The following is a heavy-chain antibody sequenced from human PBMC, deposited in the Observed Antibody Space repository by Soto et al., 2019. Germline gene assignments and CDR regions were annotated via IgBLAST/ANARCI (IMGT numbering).Heavy chain of an antibody. CDR1: GYSFTSYW. CDR2: IDPSDSYT. Sequence: PGESLKISCKGSGYSFTSYWISWVRQMPGKGLEWMGRIDPSDSYTNYSPSFQGHVTISADKSISTAYLQWSSLKASDTAMYFCARGDYYDSSGYYSDYWGQGTLVTVSS. CDR3: ARGDYYDSSGYYSDY. J-gene: IGHJ4*02. V-gene: IGHV5-10-1*01. D-gene: IGHD3-22*01.